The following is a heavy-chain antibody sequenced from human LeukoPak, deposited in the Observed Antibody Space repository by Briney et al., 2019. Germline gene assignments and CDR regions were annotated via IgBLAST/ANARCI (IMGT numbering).Heavy chain of an antibody. CDR3: ARVYYDSSGYYLGDAFDI. CDR1: GFTFSSYW. V-gene: IGHV3-74*01. Sequence: GGSLRLSCAASGFTFSSYWMHWVRHAPGKGLVWVSRINSDGSSTSYADSVKGRFTISRDNAKNTLYLQMNSLRAEDTAVYYCARVYYDSSGYYLGDAFDIWGQGTMVTVSS. J-gene: IGHJ3*02. CDR2: INSDGSST. D-gene: IGHD3-22*01.